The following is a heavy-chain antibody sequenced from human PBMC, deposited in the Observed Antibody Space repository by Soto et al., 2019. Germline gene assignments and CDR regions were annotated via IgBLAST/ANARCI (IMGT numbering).Heavy chain of an antibody. V-gene: IGHV4-4*02. D-gene: IGHD6-19*01. CDR1: GGSISSSNW. CDR2: IYHSGST. CDR3: ARGLPSGRSSGWYAYYYYGMDV. J-gene: IGHJ6*02. Sequence: SDTLSLTCAVSGGSISSSNWWSWVRQPTEKRQERNGEIYHSGSTNYNPSLKSRVTISVDKSKNQFSLKLSSVTAADTAVYYCARGLPSGRSSGWYAYYYYGMDVWGQGTTVTVSS.